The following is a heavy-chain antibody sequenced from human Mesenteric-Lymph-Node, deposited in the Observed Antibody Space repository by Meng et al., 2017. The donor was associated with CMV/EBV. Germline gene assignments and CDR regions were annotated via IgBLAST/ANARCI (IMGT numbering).Heavy chain of an antibody. D-gene: IGHD2-2*01. J-gene: IGHJ4*02. Sequence: GESLKISCAASGFPFSNYAMHWVRQAPGRGLEWVAFIRYDGNTTHYIDSVKGRFTISRDNAKNTLYVQMNSLRAEDTAVYYCGRGCLPFGDYWGQGTLVTVSS. CDR1: GFPFSNYA. V-gene: IGHV3-30*02. CDR2: IRYDGNTT. CDR3: GRGCLPFGDY.